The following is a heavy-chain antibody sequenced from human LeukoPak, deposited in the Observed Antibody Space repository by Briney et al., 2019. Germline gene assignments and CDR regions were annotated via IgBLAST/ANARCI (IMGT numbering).Heavy chain of an antibody. CDR3: ARDRGGSAFDI. Sequence: TGGSLRLSCTASGFTFSSYEMNWVRQAPGKGLVWVSRINSDGSSTSYADSVKGRFTISRDNAKNTLYLQMNSLRAEDTAVYHCARDRGGSAFDILGQGTMVTVSS. V-gene: IGHV3-74*01. D-gene: IGHD3-10*01. J-gene: IGHJ3*02. CDR1: GFTFSSYE. CDR2: INSDGSST.